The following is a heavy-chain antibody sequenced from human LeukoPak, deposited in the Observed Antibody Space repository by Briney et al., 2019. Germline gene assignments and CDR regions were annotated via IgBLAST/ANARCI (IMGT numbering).Heavy chain of an antibody. CDR3: ARVRIRGYSYDSGY. CDR2: IIAYNGNT. Sequence: EASVKVSCKVSGYTFTSYGISWVRQAPGQGLEGMGWIIAYNGNTNYAQKFQGRVTITRNTSISTAYMELSSLRSEDTAVYYCARVRIRGYSYDSGYWGQGTLVTVSS. J-gene: IGHJ4*02. V-gene: IGHV1-18*01. CDR1: GYTFTSYG. D-gene: IGHD5-18*01.